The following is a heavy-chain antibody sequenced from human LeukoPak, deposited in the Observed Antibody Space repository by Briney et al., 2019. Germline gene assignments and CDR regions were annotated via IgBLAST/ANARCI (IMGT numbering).Heavy chain of an antibody. V-gene: IGHV3-11*04. D-gene: IGHD6-19*01. CDR1: GFTFSDYY. CDR3: ASQHSSGWSYYFDY. J-gene: IGHJ4*02. CDR2: ISSSGSTI. Sequence: GGSKRLSCAASGFTFSDYYVSCIRQAPGKGLEWVSYISSSGSTIYYADSVKGRFTISRDNAKNSLYLQMNSLRAEDTAVYYCASQHSSGWSYYFDYWGQGTLVTVSS.